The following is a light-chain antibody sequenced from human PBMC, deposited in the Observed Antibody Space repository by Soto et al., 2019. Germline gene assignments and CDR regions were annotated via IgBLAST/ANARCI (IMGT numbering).Light chain of an antibody. CDR1: SSNIGAGYD. Sequence: QSVLTQPPSVSGAPGQRVTISCTGRSSNIGAGYDVHWYQQLPGTAPKPLLYPNSNRPSRVPDRFSGSKSGTSASLAITGLQAEYDAVYCCQSYDSSLSGYVFGTGTKVTDL. CDR3: QSYDSSLSGYV. CDR2: PNS. J-gene: IGLJ1*01. V-gene: IGLV1-40*01.